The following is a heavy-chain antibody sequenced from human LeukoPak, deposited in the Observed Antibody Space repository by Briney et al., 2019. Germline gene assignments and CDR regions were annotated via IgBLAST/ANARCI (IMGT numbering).Heavy chain of an antibody. J-gene: IGHJ4*02. D-gene: IGHD5-12*01. CDR2: INSDGSST. Sequence: GGSLRLSCAASGFTFTTYWMHWVRQAQGKGLVWVSRINSDGSSTSYTDSVKGRFTISRGNAKNTLYLQMNSLRAEDTAVYYCASAINSGYYLVDSWGQGTLVTVSS. CDR1: GFTFTTYW. V-gene: IGHV3-74*01. CDR3: ASAINSGYYLVDS.